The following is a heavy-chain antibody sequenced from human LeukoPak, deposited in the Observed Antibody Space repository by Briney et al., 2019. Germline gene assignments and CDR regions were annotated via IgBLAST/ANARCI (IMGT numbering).Heavy chain of an antibody. Sequence: PGRSLRLSCAASGFTFSSYAMHWVRQAPGKGLEWVAVISYDGSNKYYADSVKGRFTISRDNSKNTLYQQMNSLRAEDTAVYYCARGAADYYGSGSYYFGYWGQGTLVTVSS. D-gene: IGHD3-10*01. CDR2: ISYDGSNK. CDR3: ARGAADYYGSGSYYFGY. J-gene: IGHJ4*02. V-gene: IGHV3-30*04. CDR1: GFTFSSYA.